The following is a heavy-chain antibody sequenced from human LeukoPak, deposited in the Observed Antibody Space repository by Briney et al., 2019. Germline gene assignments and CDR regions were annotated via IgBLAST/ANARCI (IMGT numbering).Heavy chain of an antibody. J-gene: IGHJ6*02. CDR1: GFSFSSYG. V-gene: IGHV3-30*02. Sequence: GGSLRLSCAASGFSFSSYGMHWVRQAPGKGLEWVAVVWFDETTRIYADFVQGRFTISRDNSKNTVFLQLNSLRPDDTAVYYCAKYSSTTNYYYGMDVWGRGTMVTVSS. CDR3: AKYSSTTNYYYGMDV. CDR2: VWFDETTR. D-gene: IGHD1-1*01.